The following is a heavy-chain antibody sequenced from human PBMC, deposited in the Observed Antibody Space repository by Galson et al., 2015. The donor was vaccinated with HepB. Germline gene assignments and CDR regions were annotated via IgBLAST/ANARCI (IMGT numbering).Heavy chain of an antibody. CDR2: IKQDGSEK. J-gene: IGHJ5*02. CDR3: AREPNLYYDSSGYYHDGGWFDP. Sequence: SLRLSCAASGFTFSSYWMSWVRQAPGKGLEWVANIKQDGSEKYYVDSVKGRFTISRDNAKNSLYLQMNSLRAEDTAVYYCAREPNLYYDSSGYYHDGGWFDPWGQGTLVTVSS. V-gene: IGHV3-7*01. CDR1: GFTFSSYW. D-gene: IGHD3-22*01.